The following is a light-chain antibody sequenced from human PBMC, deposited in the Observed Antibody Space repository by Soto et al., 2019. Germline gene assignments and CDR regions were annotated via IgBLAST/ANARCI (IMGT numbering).Light chain of an antibody. CDR3: QQYGSSPPIT. V-gene: IGKV3-20*01. CDR2: GAS. CDR1: HSVSSSY. J-gene: IGKJ5*01. Sequence: EVVLTQSPGTLSLSPGGRAALSFRCVHSVSSSYLAWYQQKPGQAPRLLIYGASSRATGIPDRFSGSGSGTDFTLTISRLEPEDFAVYYCQQYGSSPPITFGQGTRLEIK.